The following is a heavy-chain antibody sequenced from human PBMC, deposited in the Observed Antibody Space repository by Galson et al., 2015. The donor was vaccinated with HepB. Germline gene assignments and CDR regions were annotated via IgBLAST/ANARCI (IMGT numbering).Heavy chain of an antibody. D-gene: IGHD6-19*01. J-gene: IGHJ4*02. CDR1: GFTFSSYG. Sequence: SLRLSCAASGFTFSSYGMHWVRQAPGKGLEWVAVIWYDGSNKYYADSVKGRFTISRDNSKNTLYLQMNSLRAEDTAVYYCARAGSGWIYYFDYWGQGTLVTVSS. V-gene: IGHV3-33*01. CDR3: ARAGSGWIYYFDY. CDR2: IWYDGSNK.